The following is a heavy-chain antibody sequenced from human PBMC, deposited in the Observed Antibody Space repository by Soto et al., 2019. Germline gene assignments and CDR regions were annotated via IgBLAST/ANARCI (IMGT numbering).Heavy chain of an antibody. CDR3: AGGNSYGYYYYGMDG. Sequence: QVQLQESGPGLVKPSQTLSLTCTVSGGSISSGDYYWSWIRQPPGKGLEWIGYIYYSGSTYYNPSLKSRVTISVDTSKNQLTLKLSSVTAADTGVYYCAGGNSYGYYYYGMDGWGKGTTVTVSS. J-gene: IGHJ6*04. CDR2: IYYSGST. V-gene: IGHV4-30-4*01. CDR1: GGSISSGDYY. D-gene: IGHD5-18*01.